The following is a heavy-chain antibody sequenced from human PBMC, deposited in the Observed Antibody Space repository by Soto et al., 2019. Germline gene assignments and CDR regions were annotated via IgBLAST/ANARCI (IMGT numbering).Heavy chain of an antibody. CDR2: ISDSGDIT. Sequence: EVQLLESGGGLVRPGGSLRLSCAASEFAFSDYAMSWVRQAPGKGLEWVSGISDSGDITYYADSVKGRFTISRDNSRNIVNLQMSRLGDEDTAVYYWAKDLSSGRDGARYVASWGEGIVVTVSS. CDR3: AKDLSSGRDGARYVAS. D-gene: IGHD6-19*01. J-gene: IGHJ4*02. V-gene: IGHV3-23*01. CDR1: EFAFSDYA.